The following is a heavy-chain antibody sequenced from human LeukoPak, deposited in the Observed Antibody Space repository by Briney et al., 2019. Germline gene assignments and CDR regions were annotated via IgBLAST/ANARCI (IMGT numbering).Heavy chain of an antibody. V-gene: IGHV1-69*05. CDR1: GGTFSSYA. CDR3: ARAHRQYYYDSSGYYSLYYFDY. CDR2: IIPIFGTA. D-gene: IGHD3-22*01. J-gene: IGHJ4*02. Sequence: SVKVSCKASGGTFSSYAISWVRQAPGQGLEWMGGIIPIFGTANYAQKFQGRVTINTDEATSTAYMELSSLRSEDTAVYYCARAHRQYYYDSSGYYSLYYFDYWGQGTLVTVSS.